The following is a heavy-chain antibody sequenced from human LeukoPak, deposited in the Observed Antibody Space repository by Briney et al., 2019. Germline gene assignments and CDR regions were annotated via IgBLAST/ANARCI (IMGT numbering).Heavy chain of an antibody. D-gene: IGHD5-18*01. CDR3: ARGDSAMDIDY. CDR2: IIPIFGAA. Sequence: SVKVSCKTSGYSFILYVISWVRQAPGQGLEYMGRIIPIFGAANYAQKFQGRVRITAVKSTSTAYMELSGLSSEDTAIYYCARGDSAMDIDYWGQGTLVTVSP. V-gene: IGHV1-69*06. J-gene: IGHJ4*02. CDR1: GYSFILYV.